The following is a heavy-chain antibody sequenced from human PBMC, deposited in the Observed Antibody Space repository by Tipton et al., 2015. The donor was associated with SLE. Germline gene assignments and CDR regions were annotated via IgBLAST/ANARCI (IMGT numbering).Heavy chain of an antibody. CDR3: TIPATIFGVLYPLVF. J-gene: IGHJ4*02. CDR2: FWYDGSNK. Sequence: SLRLSCVAFTFSLGDYGMHWVRQAPGKGLEWVATFWYDGSNKYYGDSVKGRFTISRDNSKHTLYLEMNSLKTEDTAVYYCTIPATIFGVLYPLVFWGQGTLVTVSS. D-gene: IGHD3-3*01. V-gene: IGHV3-33*08. CDR1: TFSLGDYG.